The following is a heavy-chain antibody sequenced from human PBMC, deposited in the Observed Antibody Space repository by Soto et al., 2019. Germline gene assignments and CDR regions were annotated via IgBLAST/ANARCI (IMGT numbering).Heavy chain of an antibody. D-gene: IGHD1-26*01. J-gene: IGHJ4*02. CDR2: IYNSGST. CDR1: GGSINNNGYF. CDR3: ARGPSGDKVDY. Sequence: QVQLQESGPGVVEPSQTLSLTCTVSGGSINNNGYFWSWIRQPPGSGLEWIGHIYNSGSTYSNPSLKSRLTISVDKSKNQFSLKLSSVTAADAAVYYCARGPSGDKVDYWGQGTLVTVSS. V-gene: IGHV4-30-4*01.